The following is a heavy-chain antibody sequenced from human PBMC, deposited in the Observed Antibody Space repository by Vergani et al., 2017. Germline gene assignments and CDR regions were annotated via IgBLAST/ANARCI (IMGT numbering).Heavy chain of an antibody. J-gene: IGHJ4*02. CDR2: IDWNDNK. CDR3: ARIRRRGRSGYNIFDF. D-gene: IGHD5-24*01. CDR1: GFSILTSEMC. Sequence: QVTLRESGPALVKPTQTLTLTCTFSGFSILTSEMCVSWIRQPPGKALEWLALIDWNDNKYFNTSLKTRLTISKDASKNQVVLTMTNMDPVDTATYYCARIRRRGRSGYNIFDFLVQGIQVTDAS. V-gene: IGHV2-70*01.